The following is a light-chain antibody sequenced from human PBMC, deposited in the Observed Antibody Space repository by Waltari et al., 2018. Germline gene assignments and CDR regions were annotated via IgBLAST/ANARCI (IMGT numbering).Light chain of an antibody. CDR3: QQFNSLFT. V-gene: IGKV1-13*02. Sequence: AIQLTQSPSSLSASVGDRVTITCRASQGISRALAWYQQKPGKAPKLLIYDASSLESGVPSRFRGSGSETDFTLTISSLQPEDFATYYCQQFNSLFTFGPGTKVDIK. J-gene: IGKJ3*01. CDR1: QGISRA. CDR2: DAS.